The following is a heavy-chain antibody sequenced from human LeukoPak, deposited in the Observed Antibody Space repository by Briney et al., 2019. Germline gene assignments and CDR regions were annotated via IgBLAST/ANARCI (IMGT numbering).Heavy chain of an antibody. V-gene: IGHV4-30-2*06. Sequence: SETLSLTCTVSGGSIINSDLYWSWIRQSPGKGLEWIGYIYHSTNTYYNPSLKSRVTISVDTSKNQFSLKLSSVTAADTAVYYCARHRKTGYSSSRYFDYWGQGTLVTVSS. D-gene: IGHD6-6*01. J-gene: IGHJ4*02. CDR2: IYHSTNT. CDR1: GGSIINSDLY. CDR3: ARHRKTGYSSSRYFDY.